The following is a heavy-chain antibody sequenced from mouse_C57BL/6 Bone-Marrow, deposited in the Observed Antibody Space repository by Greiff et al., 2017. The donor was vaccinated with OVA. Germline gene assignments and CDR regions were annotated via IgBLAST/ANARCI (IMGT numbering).Heavy chain of an antibody. V-gene: IGHV14-1*01. Sequence: VQLQQSGAELVRPGASVKLSCTASGFNITDYYMHWVKQRPEQGLEWIGRVDPENGGTEYASKFQGKATMTADTSSNTAYLQLSSLTSEDAAVYYCASDMTTVVDSGFDDWGKGTPVTVSS. D-gene: IGHD1-1*01. CDR3: ASDMTTVVDSGFDD. J-gene: IGHJ1*03. CDR1: GFNITDYY. CDR2: VDPENGGT.